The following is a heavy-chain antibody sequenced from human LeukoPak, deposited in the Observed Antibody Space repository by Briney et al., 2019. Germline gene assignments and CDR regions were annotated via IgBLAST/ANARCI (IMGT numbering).Heavy chain of an antibody. CDR1: GFTFSSYA. V-gene: IGHV3-23*01. CDR3: AKAYYYDSSGYYGDAFDI. J-gene: IGHJ3*02. Sequence: GGSLRLSCAASGFTFSSYAMSWVRQAPGKGLEWVSAISGSGGSTYYADSVKGRFTISRDNSNNTLYLQMNSLRADNTAVYYCAKAYYYDSSGYYGDAFDIWGQGAMVTVSS. D-gene: IGHD3-22*01. CDR2: ISGSGGST.